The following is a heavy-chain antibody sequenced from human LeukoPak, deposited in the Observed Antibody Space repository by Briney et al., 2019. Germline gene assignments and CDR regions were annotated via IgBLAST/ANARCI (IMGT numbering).Heavy chain of an antibody. Sequence: ASVKVSCKASGYTFTSYGISWVRQAPGKGLEWMGGFDPEDGETIYAQKFQGRVTMTEDTSTDTAYMELSSLRSEDTAVYYCATDPGDGPTMGGDYWGQGTLVTVSS. J-gene: IGHJ4*02. CDR1: GYTFTSYG. CDR3: ATDPGDGPTMGGDY. CDR2: FDPEDGET. D-gene: IGHD3-16*01. V-gene: IGHV1-24*01.